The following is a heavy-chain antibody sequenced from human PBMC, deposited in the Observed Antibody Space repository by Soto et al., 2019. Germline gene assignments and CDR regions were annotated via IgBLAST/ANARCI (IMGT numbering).Heavy chain of an antibody. CDR3: ARETSQNVYSHYGMDV. CDR1: GGSLSGFY. Sequence: QVQLEQWGAGLLKPSETLSLTCAIYGGSLSGFYWSWIRQPPGKGLEWIGEINDSGTTNYNPSLKSRVTISADTSKTHFSLRLTSVTAADTAVYYCARETSQNVYSHYGMDVWGQGTTVTVSS. V-gene: IGHV4-34*02. J-gene: IGHJ6*02. CDR2: INDSGTT.